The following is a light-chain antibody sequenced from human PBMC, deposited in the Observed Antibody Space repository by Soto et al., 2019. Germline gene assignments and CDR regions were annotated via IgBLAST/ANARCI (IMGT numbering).Light chain of an antibody. CDR3: QQYASSHRT. J-gene: IGKJ1*01. Sequence: EIVLTQSPGTLSLSQGERATLSYRASQSVRSSYLAWYQQKPGQAPRLLIHGASSRATGIPDRFSGSGSGTDFTLTISRLEPEDFAVYYCQQYASSHRTFGQGTKVEIK. CDR2: GAS. V-gene: IGKV3-20*01. CDR1: QSVRSSY.